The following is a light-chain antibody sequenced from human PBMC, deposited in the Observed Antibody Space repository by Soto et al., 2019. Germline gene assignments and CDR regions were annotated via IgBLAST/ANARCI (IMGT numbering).Light chain of an antibody. CDR2: IAS. V-gene: IGKV1-12*01. Sequence: DIQMTQSPSSVSASVGDRVTITCRASQDINSWLTWYQQKPGKAPKVLIYIASRLQPGVPSRFSGRGSGTDFSLTFSNLQPEDFATYFCQQSMSFPLTFGGGTKVEIK. J-gene: IGKJ4*01. CDR1: QDINSW. CDR3: QQSMSFPLT.